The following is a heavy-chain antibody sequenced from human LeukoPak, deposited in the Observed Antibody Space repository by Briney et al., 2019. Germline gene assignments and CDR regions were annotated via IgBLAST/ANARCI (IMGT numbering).Heavy chain of an antibody. Sequence: PSETLSLTRAVYGGSLRADFWSWIRQPPGKGLEWIGDIHPGGSTKYNPSLESRVTISVDTSKNQFSLRLTSVTAADTAVYYCARAPDRIRFDPWGQGALVTVSS. CDR3: ARAPDRIRFDP. D-gene: IGHD1-14*01. CDR2: IHPGGST. CDR1: GGSLRADF. V-gene: IGHV4-34*01. J-gene: IGHJ5*02.